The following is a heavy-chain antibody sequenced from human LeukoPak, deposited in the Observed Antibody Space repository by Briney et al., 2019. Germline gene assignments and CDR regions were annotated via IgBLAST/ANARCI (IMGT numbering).Heavy chain of an antibody. CDR1: RFTFSSYG. V-gene: IGHV3-30*02. D-gene: IGHD2-15*01. CDR2: IRYDGSNS. CDR3: AKDMVAATPEDWFDP. Sequence: PGGSLRLSCVGSRFTFSSYGMHWVRQAPGEGLEWVAFIRYDGSNSYYIDSVKGRFTISRDNSKNTLYLQMNSLRAEDTAVYYCAKDMVAATPEDWFDPWGQGTLVTVSS. J-gene: IGHJ5*02.